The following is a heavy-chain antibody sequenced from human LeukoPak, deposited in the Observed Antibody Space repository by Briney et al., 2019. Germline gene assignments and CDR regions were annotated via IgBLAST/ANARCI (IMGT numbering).Heavy chain of an antibody. Sequence: GGSLRLSCAASGFTFSDYYMSWIRQAPGKGLEWVSYISSSGSTIYYADSVKGRFTISRDNAKNSLYLQMNSLRAEDTAVYYCATDRFGYCSSTSCYEIDAFDIWGQGTMVTVSS. J-gene: IGHJ3*02. CDR3: ATDRFGYCSSTSCYEIDAFDI. CDR1: GFTFSDYY. CDR2: ISSSGSTI. V-gene: IGHV3-11*01. D-gene: IGHD2-2*03.